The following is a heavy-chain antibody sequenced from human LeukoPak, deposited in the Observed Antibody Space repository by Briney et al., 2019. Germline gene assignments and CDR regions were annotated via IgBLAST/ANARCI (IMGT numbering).Heavy chain of an antibody. V-gene: IGHV3-21*01. D-gene: IGHD6-6*01. CDR2: ISGSSSYI. CDR1: GFTFSSYS. Sequence: TGGSLRLSCAASGFTFSSYSMNWVRQAPGKGLEWVSSISGSSSYIYYADSVKGRFTISRDNAKNSLYLQMNSLRAEDTAVYYCARDYRKIAARREFDYWGQGTLVTVSS. J-gene: IGHJ4*02. CDR3: ARDYRKIAARREFDY.